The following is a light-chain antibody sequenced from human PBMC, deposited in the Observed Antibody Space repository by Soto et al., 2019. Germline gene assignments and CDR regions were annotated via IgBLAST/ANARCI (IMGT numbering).Light chain of an antibody. V-gene: IGKV3-15*01. J-gene: IGKJ2*01. CDR1: QAIGTN. Sequence: EIVMTQSPGTLSVSPGERATLSCRASQAIGTNLAWYQQRPGQAPRLLIYAASSRATDIPARFTGRGSGTAFTLTISSLQPEDFAVYFCQQYSNWPLYTFGQGTKLEI. CDR2: AAS. CDR3: QQYSNWPLYT.